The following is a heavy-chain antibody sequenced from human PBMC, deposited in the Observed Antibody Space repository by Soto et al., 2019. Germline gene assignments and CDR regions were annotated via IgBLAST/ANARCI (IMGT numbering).Heavy chain of an antibody. D-gene: IGHD6-19*01. CDR1: GFFFSSYT. V-gene: IGHV3-21*01. Sequence: GGSLRLSCAGSGFFFSSYTMNWVRQAPGKGLEWVSSISGNSGYIYYADSVKGRFTISRDNAKNSLFLQMKNLRAEDTAVYYCASEITVDGRAGYWGQGTLVTVSS. CDR3: ASEITVDGRAGY. J-gene: IGHJ4*02. CDR2: ISGNSGYI.